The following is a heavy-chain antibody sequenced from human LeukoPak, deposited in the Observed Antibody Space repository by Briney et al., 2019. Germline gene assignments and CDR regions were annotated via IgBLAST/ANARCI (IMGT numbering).Heavy chain of an antibody. CDR2: ISSSGSTI. D-gene: IGHD3-3*01. Sequence: KPGGSLRLSCAASGFTFSDYYMSWIRQAPGKGLEWVSYISSSGSTIYYADSVKGRFTISRDNAKNSLYLKMNSLRAEDTAVYYCARSNRGFFKQQPLDYWGQGTLVTVSS. CDR1: GFTFSDYY. V-gene: IGHV3-11*01. J-gene: IGHJ4*02. CDR3: ARSNRGFFKQQPLDY.